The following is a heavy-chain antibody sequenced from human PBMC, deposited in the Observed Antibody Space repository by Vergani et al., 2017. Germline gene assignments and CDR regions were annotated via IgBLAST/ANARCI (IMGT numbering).Heavy chain of an antibody. CDR1: GDSISSSSYY. CDR2: IYYSGST. Sequence: QVQLQESGPRLVKPSETLSLTCTVSGDSISSSSYYWGWIRQPPGKGLEWIGSIYYSGSTYYNPSLKSRVTISVDTSKNQFSLKLSSVTAADTAVYYCARRLDYGDADYWGQGTLVTVSS. J-gene: IGHJ4*02. D-gene: IGHD4-17*01. CDR3: ARRLDYGDADY. V-gene: IGHV4-39*01.